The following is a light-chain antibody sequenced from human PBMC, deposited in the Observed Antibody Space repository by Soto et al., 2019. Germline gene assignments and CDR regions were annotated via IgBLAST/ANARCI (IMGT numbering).Light chain of an antibody. V-gene: IGLV2-14*01. CDR3: SSYTSRSTIL. J-gene: IGLJ2*01. Sequence: QSVLTQPASVSGSPGQSITISCTGTSSDVGGYTYVSWYQQHPGKAPKVMIYEDSNRPSGASNRFSGSKSGNTASLIISGLQAEDEADYFCSSYTSRSTILFGGGTKLTVL. CDR2: EDS. CDR1: SSDVGGYTY.